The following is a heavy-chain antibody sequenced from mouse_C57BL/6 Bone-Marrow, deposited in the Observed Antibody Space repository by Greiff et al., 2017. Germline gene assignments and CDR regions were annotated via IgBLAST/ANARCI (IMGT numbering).Heavy chain of an antibody. CDR3: ARERNPPLPNYFDY. CDR1: GYTFTSYG. V-gene: IGHV1-81*01. CDR2: IYPRSGNT. J-gene: IGHJ2*01. Sequence: VQLQESGAELARPGASVKLSCKASGYTFTSYGISWVKQRTGQGLEWIGEIYPRSGNTYYNEKFKGKATLTADKSSSTAYMELRSLTSEDSAVYFCARERNPPLPNYFDYWGQGTTLTVSS.